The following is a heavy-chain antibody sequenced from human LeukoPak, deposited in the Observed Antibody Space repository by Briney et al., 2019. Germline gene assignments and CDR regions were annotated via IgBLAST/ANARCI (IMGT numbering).Heavy chain of an antibody. CDR3: LRILTGYYRTNAFDI. V-gene: IGHV3-20*04. J-gene: IGHJ3*02. CDR1: GFTFDDYG. D-gene: IGHD3-9*01. CDR2: LNWNGGST. Sequence: GGSLRLSCAVSGFTFDDYGMSWVRQAPGKGLEWVSALNWNGGSTAYAASVKGRFTISRDNAKNSLYLQMNSLRAEDTALYYCLRILTGYYRTNAFDIWGPGTMVTVSS.